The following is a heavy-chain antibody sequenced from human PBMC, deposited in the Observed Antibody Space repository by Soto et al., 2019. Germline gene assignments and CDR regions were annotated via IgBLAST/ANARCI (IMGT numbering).Heavy chain of an antibody. D-gene: IGHD3-22*01. Sequence: EVQLLESGGGLVQPGGSLRLSCAASGFTFSSYAMSWVRQAPGKGLEWVSAISGSGGSTYYADSVKGRFTISRDNSKNTLYLQTNSLRAEDTAVHYCAKARADYYDSSGYPVDYWGQGTLVTVSS. CDR2: ISGSGGST. CDR1: GFTFSSYA. J-gene: IGHJ4*02. V-gene: IGHV3-23*01. CDR3: AKARADYYDSSGYPVDY.